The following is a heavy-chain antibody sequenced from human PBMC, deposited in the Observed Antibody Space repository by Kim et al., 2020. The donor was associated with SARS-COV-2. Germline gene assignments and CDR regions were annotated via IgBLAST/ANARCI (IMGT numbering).Heavy chain of an antibody. CDR3: AKTDDYVWGSHRSSPGAENYFDY. CDR1: GFTFSSYA. CDR2: ISGSGGST. D-gene: IGHD3-16*02. J-gene: IGHJ4*02. Sequence: GGSLRLSCVASGFTFSSYAMSWVRQAPGKGLEWVSAISGSGGSTYYADSVKGRFTISRDNSKNTLYLQMNSLRAEDTAVYYCAKTDDYVWGSHRSSPGAENYFDYWGQGTLVTVSS. V-gene: IGHV3-23*01.